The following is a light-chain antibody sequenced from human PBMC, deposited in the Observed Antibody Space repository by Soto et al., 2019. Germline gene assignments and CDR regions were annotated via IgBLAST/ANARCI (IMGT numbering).Light chain of an antibody. CDR1: SSDVGGSKY. Sequence: QSALTQPPSASGSPGQSVTISCTGTSSDVGGSKYVSWYQQHPGKAPKLIIYEVTRRPSGVPDRFSASKSANTASLTVSGLQPEDEADYYCSSYGGINSFYVFGTGTKATVL. J-gene: IGLJ1*01. V-gene: IGLV2-8*01. CDR3: SSYGGINSFYV. CDR2: EVT.